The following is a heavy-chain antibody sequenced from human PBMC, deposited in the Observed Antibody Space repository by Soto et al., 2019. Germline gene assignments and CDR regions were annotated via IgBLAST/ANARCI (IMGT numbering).Heavy chain of an antibody. J-gene: IGHJ4*02. CDR1: GGSVNSYY. Sequence: SETLSLTCTVSGGSVNSYYWSWIRQPPGKGMEWIGCIFYSGSTNSNPSLKSRVTMSLDMSKNHFSLKLTSVTAADTAVYYCARVRHEYCGGDCPHFDSWGQGTLVTVSS. D-gene: IGHD2-21*02. CDR3: ARVRHEYCGGDCPHFDS. CDR2: IFYSGST. V-gene: IGHV4-59*02.